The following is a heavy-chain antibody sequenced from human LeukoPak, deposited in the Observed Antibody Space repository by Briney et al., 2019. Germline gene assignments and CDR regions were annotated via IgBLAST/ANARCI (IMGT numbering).Heavy chain of an antibody. Sequence: GGSLTLSCAASGFTITNYAMSWVRQGPGKGLEWVSGLSTSPRYADSVRGPFIVSREHSRNTFSLKMNSRRAEDTAVYYCVRGEVGVQYYFESWGQGTLVTVSS. CDR2: LSTSPR. CDR3: VRGEVGVQYYFES. J-gene: IGHJ4*02. V-gene: IGHV3-23*01. D-gene: IGHD3-22*01. CDR1: GFTITNYA.